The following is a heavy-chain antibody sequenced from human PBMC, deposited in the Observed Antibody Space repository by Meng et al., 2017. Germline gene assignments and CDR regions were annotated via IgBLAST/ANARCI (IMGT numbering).Heavy chain of an antibody. J-gene: IGHJ3*02. CDR3: AQRHYGDYHDAFDI. V-gene: IGHV2-26*01. Sequence: SGSTLVKSTETLTLTCTVSGFSLSNARMGVSWIRQPPGKALEWIAHIFSNDEKSYSTSLKSRLTISKNTSKSQVVLTMTNMDPVDTATYYGAQRHYGDYHDAFDIWGQGTMVTVSS. CDR2: IFSNDEK. CDR1: GFSLSNARMG. D-gene: IGHD4-17*01.